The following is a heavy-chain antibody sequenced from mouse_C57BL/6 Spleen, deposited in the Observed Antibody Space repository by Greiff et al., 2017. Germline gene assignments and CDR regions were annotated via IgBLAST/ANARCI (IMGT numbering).Heavy chain of an antibody. V-gene: IGHV1-22*01. Sequence: VQLKESGPELVKPGASVKMSCKASGYTFTDYNMHWVKQSHGKSLEWIGYINPNNGGTSYNQKFKGKATLTVNKSSSTAYMELRSLTSEDSAVYYCASSSYAMDYWGQGTSVTVSS. CDR3: ASSSYAMDY. CDR1: GYTFTDYN. J-gene: IGHJ4*01. CDR2: INPNNGGT. D-gene: IGHD1-1*01.